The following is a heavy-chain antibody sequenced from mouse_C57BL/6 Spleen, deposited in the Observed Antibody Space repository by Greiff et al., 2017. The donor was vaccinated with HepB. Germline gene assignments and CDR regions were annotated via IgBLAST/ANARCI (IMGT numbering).Heavy chain of an antibody. J-gene: IGHJ4*01. Sequence: QVTLKVCGPGILQSSQTLSLTCSFSGFSLSTSGMGVSWIRQPSGKGLEWLAHIYWDDDKRYNPSLKSRLTISKDTSRNQVFLKITSVDTADTATYYCARKRSDWDVRAMDYWGQGTSVTVSS. CDR2: IYWDDDK. V-gene: IGHV8-12*01. D-gene: IGHD4-1*01. CDR3: ARKRSDWDVRAMDY. CDR1: GFSLSTSGMG.